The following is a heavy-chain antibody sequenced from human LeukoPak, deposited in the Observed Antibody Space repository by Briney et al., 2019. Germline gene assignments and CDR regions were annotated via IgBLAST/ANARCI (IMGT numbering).Heavy chain of an antibody. D-gene: IGHD5-18*01. CDR2: ISYDGSNK. CDR3: ARGGDTAMVTPFDY. Sequence: GGSLRLSCAASGFTFSSYAMSWVRQAPGKGLEWVAVISYDGSNKYYADSVKGRFTISRDNSKNTLYLQMNSLRAEDTAVYYCARGGDTAMVTPFDYWGQGTLVTVSS. CDR1: GFTFSSYA. V-gene: IGHV3-30-3*01. J-gene: IGHJ4*02.